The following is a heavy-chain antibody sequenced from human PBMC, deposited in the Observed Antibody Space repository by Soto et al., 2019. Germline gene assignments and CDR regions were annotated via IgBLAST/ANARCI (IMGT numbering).Heavy chain of an antibody. CDR2: TYKNGDS. V-gene: IGHV3-53*01. CDR1: GFSVTNNY. Sequence: PGGSLRLSCEVSGFSVTNNYMHWVRQAPGKGLEWVAITYKNGDSDFADSVKGRVAMSRDSPTNTVVLHMENLRVEDTAVYYCARAKYGNTAPDSWGQGTLVTVSS. CDR3: ARAKYGNTAPDS. D-gene: IGHD3-10*01. J-gene: IGHJ5*01.